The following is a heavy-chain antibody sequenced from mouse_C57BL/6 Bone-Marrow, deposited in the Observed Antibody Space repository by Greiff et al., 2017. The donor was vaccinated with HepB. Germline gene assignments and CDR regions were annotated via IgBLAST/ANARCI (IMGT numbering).Heavy chain of an antibody. CDR3: ARSEGGLRAWFAY. V-gene: IGHV1-20*01. CDR1: GYSFTGYF. Sequence: VQLQQSGPELVKPGDSVKISCKASGYSFTGYFMNWVMQSHGKSLEWIGRINPYNGDTFYNQKFKGKATLTVDKSSSTAHMELRSLTSEDSAGYYCARSEGGLRAWFAYWGQGTLVTVSA. J-gene: IGHJ3*01. D-gene: IGHD2-4*01. CDR2: INPYNGDT.